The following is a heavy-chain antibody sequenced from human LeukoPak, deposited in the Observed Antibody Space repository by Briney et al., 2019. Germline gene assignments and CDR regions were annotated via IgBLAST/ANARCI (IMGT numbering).Heavy chain of an antibody. CDR3: ARQASAARRDAFDI. J-gene: IGHJ3*02. V-gene: IGHV3-33*08. CDR1: GFTFSSYG. CDR2: IWYGGSNK. Sequence: PGGSLRLSCAASGFTFSSYGMHWVRQAPGKGLEWVAVIWYGGSNKYYADSVKGRFTISRDNSKNTLYLQMNSLRAEDTAVYYCARQASAARRDAFDIWGQGTMVTVSS. D-gene: IGHD6-13*01.